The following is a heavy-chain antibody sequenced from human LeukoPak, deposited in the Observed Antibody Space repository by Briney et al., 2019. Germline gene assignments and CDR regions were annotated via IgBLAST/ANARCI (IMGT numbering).Heavy chain of an antibody. V-gene: IGHV1-69*04. J-gene: IGHJ4*02. CDR2: IIPILGIA. CDR1: GGTFSSYA. D-gene: IGHD5-24*01. CDR3: ARDYPLEEMATIASFDY. Sequence: SVKVSCKASGGTFSSYAISWVRQAPGQGLEWTGRIIPILGIANYAQKFQGRVTITADKSTSTAYMELSSLRSEDTAVYYCARDYPLEEMATIASFDYWGQGTLVTVSS.